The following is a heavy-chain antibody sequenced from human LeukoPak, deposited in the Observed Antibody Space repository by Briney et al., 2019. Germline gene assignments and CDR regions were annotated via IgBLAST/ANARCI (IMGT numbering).Heavy chain of an antibody. CDR1: GGSLSGYY. D-gene: IGHD6-19*01. J-gene: IGHJ4*02. CDR3: ARDFAVAGLTHDY. V-gene: IGHV4-34*01. CDR2: INHSGST. Sequence: SETLSLTCAVYGGSLSGYYWSWIRQPPEKGLEWIGEINHSGSTNYNPSLKSRVTISVDTSKNQFSLKLSSVTAADTAVYYCARDFAVAGLTHDYWGQGTLVTISS.